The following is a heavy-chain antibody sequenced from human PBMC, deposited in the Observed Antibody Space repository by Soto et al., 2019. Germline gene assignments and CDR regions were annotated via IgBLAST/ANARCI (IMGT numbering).Heavy chain of an antibody. V-gene: IGHV4-61*01. CDR1: GGSVSSGSYY. Sequence: QVQLQQESGPGLVKPSETLSLTCTVSGGSVSSGSYYWSWIRQPPGKGLEWIGYIYYSASTNYNPSLKSRVTISVDTSKNQFSLKLSSVTAADTAVYYCARRSHCGGDCYWFDYWGQGTLVTVAS. D-gene: IGHD2-21*02. CDR2: IYYSAST. CDR3: ARRSHCGGDCYWFDY. J-gene: IGHJ4*02.